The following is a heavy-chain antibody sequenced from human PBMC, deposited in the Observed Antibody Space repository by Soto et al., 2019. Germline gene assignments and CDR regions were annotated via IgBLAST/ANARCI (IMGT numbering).Heavy chain of an antibody. V-gene: IGHV3-72*01. Sequence: EVQLVESGGGLVQPGGSLRLSCAASGFTFSDHYMDLVRQAPGKGLEWVGRSRNKANSYSTEYAASVKGRFTTSRDESKNSLYLQMNSLKTEDTAVYYCARFSGSYTRGLDYCGQGTLVTVSS. J-gene: IGHJ4*02. D-gene: IGHD1-26*01. CDR1: GFTFSDHY. CDR2: SRNKANSYST. CDR3: ARFSGSYTRGLDY.